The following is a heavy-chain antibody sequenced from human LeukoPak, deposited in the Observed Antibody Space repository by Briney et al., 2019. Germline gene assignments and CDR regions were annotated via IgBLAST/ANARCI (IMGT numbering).Heavy chain of an antibody. CDR2: ISSSSSYI. J-gene: IGHJ6*04. CDR1: GFTFSSYS. V-gene: IGHV3-21*01. Sequence: GGSLRLSCAPSGFTFSSYSMNWARQAPGKGLERVSSISSSSSYIYYADSVKGRFTISRDNAKNSLYLQMNRLRAEDTAVYYCAREAVYSGSNYYYGMDVWGKGTTVTVSS. D-gene: IGHD5-12*01. CDR3: AREAVYSGSNYYYGMDV.